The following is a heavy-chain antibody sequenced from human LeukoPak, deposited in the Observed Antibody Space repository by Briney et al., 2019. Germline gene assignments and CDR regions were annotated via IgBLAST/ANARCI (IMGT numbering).Heavy chain of an antibody. CDR1: GFTFRSYA. CDR2: ISYDGSNK. J-gene: IGHJ5*02. V-gene: IGHV3-30-3*01. CDR3: ARDPPYCSGGSCYSQGSDP. Sequence: GGSLRLSCAASGFTFRSYAMHWVRQAPGKGLEWVAVISYDGSNKYYGDSVKGRFTISRDNSKNTLYLQMNSLRAEDAAVYYCARDPPYCSGGSCYSQGSDPWGQGTLVTVSS. D-gene: IGHD2-15*01.